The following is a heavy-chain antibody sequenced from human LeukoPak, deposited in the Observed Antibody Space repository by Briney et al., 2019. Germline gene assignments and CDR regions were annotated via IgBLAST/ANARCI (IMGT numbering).Heavy chain of an antibody. D-gene: IGHD1-26*01. V-gene: IGHV4-4*07. CDR2: IYTSGST. Sequence: SETLSLTCTVSGGSISSYYWSWIRQPAGKGLEWIGRIYTSGSTNYNPSLKSRVTMSVDTSKNQFSLKLSSVTAADTAVYYCAGVGAPYYYYYMDVWGKRTTVTVSS. CDR3: AGVGAPYYYYYMDV. CDR1: GGSISSYY. J-gene: IGHJ6*03.